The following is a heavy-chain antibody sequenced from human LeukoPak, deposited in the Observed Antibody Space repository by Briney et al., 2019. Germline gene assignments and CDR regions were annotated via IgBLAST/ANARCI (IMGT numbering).Heavy chain of an antibody. J-gene: IGHJ6*02. CDR3: FGVDYDMDV. CDR2: IHYSGKA. D-gene: IGHD3-16*01. CDR1: GGSISGHY. Sequence: SETLSLTCTVSGGSISGHYWTWVRQPPGEGLEWIGQIHYSGKADYNPSLRSRITISVDTSKNQMSLKVTSVTAADTGDYARFGVDYDMDVWGQGTTVTVS. V-gene: IGHV4-59*11.